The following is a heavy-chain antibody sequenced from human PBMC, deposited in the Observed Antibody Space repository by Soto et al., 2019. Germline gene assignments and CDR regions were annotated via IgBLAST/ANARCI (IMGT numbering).Heavy chain of an antibody. Sequence: SETLSLTCTVSGGSVSSGSYYWSWIRQPPGKGLEWIGYIYYSGSTNYNPSLKSRVTISVDTSRNQFSLKLSSVTAADTAVYYCARSKSGSPRYYYYGMDVWGQGTTVTVSS. CDR2: IYYSGST. CDR1: GGSVSSGSYY. CDR3: ARSKSGSPRYYYYGMDV. V-gene: IGHV4-61*01. D-gene: IGHD3-3*01. J-gene: IGHJ6*02.